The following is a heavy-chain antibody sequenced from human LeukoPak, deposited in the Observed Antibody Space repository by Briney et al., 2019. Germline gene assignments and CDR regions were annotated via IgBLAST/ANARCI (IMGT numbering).Heavy chain of an antibody. D-gene: IGHD2-15*01. V-gene: IGHV4-39*07. J-gene: IGHJ6*03. CDR1: GASISSSSYY. CDR3: ARAEGYCSGGSCRTDYYYYYYMDV. CDR2: IYYSGST. Sequence: SETLSLTCTVSGASISSSSYYWGWIRQPPGKGLEWIGSIYYSGSTYYNPSLKSRITISVDTSKNQFSLKLSSVTAADTAVYYCARAEGYCSGGSCRTDYYYYYYMDVWGKGTTVTVSS.